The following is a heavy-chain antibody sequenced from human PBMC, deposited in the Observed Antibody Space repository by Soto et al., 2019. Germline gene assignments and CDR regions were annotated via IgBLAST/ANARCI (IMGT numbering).Heavy chain of an antibody. CDR1: GGSISNSTW. V-gene: IGHV4-4*02. D-gene: IGHD2-21*02. Sequence: PSETLSLTCAVFGGSISNSTWWSWVRQPPGKGLEWIGEIFHSGSTNYNSSLMGRGTISVDKANNQFSLKLSSVTAADTAVYLCARRPIRATAIWGQGTLVTVSS. CDR3: ARRPIRATAI. J-gene: IGHJ4*02. CDR2: IFHSGST.